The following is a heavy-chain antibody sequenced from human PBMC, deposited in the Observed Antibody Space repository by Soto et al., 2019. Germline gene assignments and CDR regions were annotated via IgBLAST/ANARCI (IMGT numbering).Heavy chain of an antibody. CDR2: ISVTGAST. CDR3: AKIRSIAAAFSDY. J-gene: IGHJ4*02. CDR1: GLTFSGSA. V-gene: IGHV3-23*01. D-gene: IGHD6-13*01. Sequence: GGSLRLSCAASGLTFSGSAMSWVRQAPGRGLEWVSSISVTGASTYYADSVQGRFTVSRDNSKDTFFLEMNSLRAEDTAVYFCAKIRSIAAAFSDYWGQGTLVTVSS.